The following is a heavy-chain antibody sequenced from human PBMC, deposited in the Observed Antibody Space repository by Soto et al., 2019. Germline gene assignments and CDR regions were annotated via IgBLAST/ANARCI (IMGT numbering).Heavy chain of an antibody. CDR1: GFTFSNFA. Sequence: QLLESGGGFVQPGGSLRLSCVASGFTFSNFAMAWVRQAPGEGLEWVSAISGSGDDTFYADSMKGRFTISRDNSKATLYPQINSLRAEDTAVYYCANPIPKTVTTFGFWGQGTLVTVSS. J-gene: IGHJ4*02. CDR2: ISGSGDDT. D-gene: IGHD1-1*01. CDR3: ANPIPKTVTTFGF. V-gene: IGHV3-23*01.